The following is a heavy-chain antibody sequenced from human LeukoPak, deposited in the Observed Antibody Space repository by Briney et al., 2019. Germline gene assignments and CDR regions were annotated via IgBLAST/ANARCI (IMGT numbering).Heavy chain of an antibody. J-gene: IGHJ4*02. CDR3: AKQGNSYVFDY. CDR2: IWYDGSNK. D-gene: IGHD3-16*01. V-gene: IGHV3-33*03. Sequence: GGSLRLSCAASGFTFSSYGMHWVRRAPGKGLEWVAVIWYDGSNKHYGDSEKALFTISRDNPKNTPYLQINRLRAEDTAVYHCAKQGNSYVFDYWGQGTQLTVSS. CDR1: GFTFSSYG.